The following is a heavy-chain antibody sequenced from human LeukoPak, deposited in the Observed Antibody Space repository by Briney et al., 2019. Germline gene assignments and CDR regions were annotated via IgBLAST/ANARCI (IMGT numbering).Heavy chain of an antibody. CDR2: IGTAGYT. CDR1: GFTFSIYD. J-gene: IGHJ4*02. D-gene: IGHD3-16*01. V-gene: IGHV3-13*04. CDR3: ARGALGFDY. Sequence: GGSLRLSCATSGFTFSIYDIQWVRQATGKGLEWVSSIGTAGYTYYAGSVKGRFTLSRENAKKSSYLQMNNLGAGDTAVYYCARGALGFDYWGQGTLVTVSS.